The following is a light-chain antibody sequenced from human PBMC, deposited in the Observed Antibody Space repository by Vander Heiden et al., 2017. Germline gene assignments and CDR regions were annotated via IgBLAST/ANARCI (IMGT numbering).Light chain of an antibody. V-gene: IGKV3-11*01. CDR3: QQRSDWPIT. Sequence: EIMLTQSPATLSLSPGERATPSCRASQSVNIFLAWYQQKSGQAPRLLIFNASNRATGSPARFSGSGSGTDFTLTISSLDPEDFAVYYCQQRSDWPITFGQGTRLEIK. CDR2: NAS. J-gene: IGKJ5*01. CDR1: QSVNIF.